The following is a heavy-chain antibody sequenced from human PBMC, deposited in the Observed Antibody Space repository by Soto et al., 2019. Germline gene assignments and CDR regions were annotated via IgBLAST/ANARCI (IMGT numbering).Heavy chain of an antibody. V-gene: IGHV1-18*01. CDR2: ISVYNDNT. Sequence: GASVKVSCKASGYPFTSYSITWVRQAPGQGFEWMGWISVYNDNTDYAQKFQGRVTMTTDTSTSTAYMELRSLRADDTAVYYCARRKVYYDRRPYFFFDPSGQATMGTVSS. J-gene: IGHJ5*02. CDR1: GYPFTSYS. CDR3: ARRKVYYDRRPYFFFDP. D-gene: IGHD3-16*01.